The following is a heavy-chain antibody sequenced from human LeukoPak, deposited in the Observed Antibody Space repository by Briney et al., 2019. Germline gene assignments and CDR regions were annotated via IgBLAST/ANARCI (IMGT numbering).Heavy chain of an antibody. CDR2: FSSSGSTI. CDR3: ARRAYSSGWYFFDY. D-gene: IGHD6-19*01. Sequence: GGPLRLFCAPSVFPFSYYYKSCLRQARGGGRGCVSYFSSSGSTIYYADSVKGRFTISRDNAKNSLFLQMNSLSAEDTAVYYCARRAYSSGWYFFDYWGQGTLVTVSS. V-gene: IGHV3-11*01. J-gene: IGHJ4*02. CDR1: VFPFSYYY.